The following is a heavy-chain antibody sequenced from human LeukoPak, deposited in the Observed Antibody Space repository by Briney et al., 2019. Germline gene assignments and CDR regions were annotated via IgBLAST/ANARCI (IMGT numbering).Heavy chain of an antibody. Sequence: GESLKISCKVSGYSFTNYCIGWVRQMPGKGLEWTGIIYPGDSGPTYSPSFQGQVTISVDKSISTAYLQWSSLQASDTALYYCGMSGDRVPLQDDVFDVWGQGTMVTVST. D-gene: IGHD1-26*01. CDR2: IYPGDSGP. CDR1: GYSFTNYC. J-gene: IGHJ3*01. CDR3: GMSGDRVPLQDDVFDV. V-gene: IGHV5-51*01.